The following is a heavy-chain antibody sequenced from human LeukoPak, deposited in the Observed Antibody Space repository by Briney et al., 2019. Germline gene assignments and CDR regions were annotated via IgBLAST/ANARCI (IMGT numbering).Heavy chain of an antibody. J-gene: IGHJ5*02. V-gene: IGHV1-2*02. D-gene: IGHD2-2*01. CDR2: INPNSGGT. Sequence: ASVKVSCKASGYTFTGYYMHWVRQAPGQGLEWMGWINPNSGGTNYAQKFQGRVTMTRDTSISTAYMELSRLRSDDTAVYYCARSTGYQLLLGNWFDPWGQGTLVTVSS. CDR3: ARSTGYQLLLGNWFDP. CDR1: GYTFTGYY.